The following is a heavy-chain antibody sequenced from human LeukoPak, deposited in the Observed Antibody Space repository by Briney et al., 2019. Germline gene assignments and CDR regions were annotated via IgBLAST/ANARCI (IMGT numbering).Heavy chain of an antibody. Sequence: GGSLRLSCAASGFTFSSCAMSWVRQAPGKGLEWVSAISGSGGSTYYADSVKGRFTISRDNSKNTLYLQMNSLRAEDTAVYYCAKDRLRRNLGYYFDYWGQGTLVTVSS. V-gene: IGHV3-23*01. J-gene: IGHJ4*02. CDR3: AKDRLRRNLGYYFDY. CDR2: ISGSGGST. D-gene: IGHD5-12*01. CDR1: GFTFSSCA.